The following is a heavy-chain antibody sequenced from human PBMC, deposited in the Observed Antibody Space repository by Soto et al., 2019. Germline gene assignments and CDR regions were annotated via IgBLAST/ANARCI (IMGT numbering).Heavy chain of an antibody. D-gene: IGHD3-3*01. Sequence: QVQLVESGGGVVQPGRSLRLSCAASGFTFSSYAMHWVRQAPGKGLEWVAVISYDGSNKYYADYVNGRFTISRDNSKNTLYLQMNSLRAEDTAVYYCARGITIFGVVTREPDYYYGMAVWGKGTTVTVSS. CDR1: GFTFSSYA. J-gene: IGHJ6*04. CDR3: ARGITIFGVVTREPDYYYGMAV. V-gene: IGHV3-30*04. CDR2: ISYDGSNK.